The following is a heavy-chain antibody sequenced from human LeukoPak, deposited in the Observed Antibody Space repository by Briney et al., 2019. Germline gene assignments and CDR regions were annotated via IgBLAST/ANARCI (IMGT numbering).Heavy chain of an antibody. CDR1: GFTFSSYA. J-gene: IGHJ4*02. Sequence: QSGGSLRLSCAASGFTFSSYAMSWVRQAPGKGLEWVSAISGSGGSTYYADSLQGRFTISRDNSKNTLYLQMHSLRVEDTAVYYCAKYTSVATIIAPSGFDYWGQGTLVTVSS. CDR2: ISGSGGST. D-gene: IGHD5-12*01. V-gene: IGHV3-23*01. CDR3: AKYTSVATIIAPSGFDY.